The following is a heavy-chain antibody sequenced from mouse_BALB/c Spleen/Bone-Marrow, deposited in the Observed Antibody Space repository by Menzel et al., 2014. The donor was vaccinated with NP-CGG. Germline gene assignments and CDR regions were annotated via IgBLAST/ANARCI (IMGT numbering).Heavy chain of an antibody. V-gene: IGHV1-5*01. J-gene: IGHJ3*01. CDR2: IYPGNSDT. CDR3: TRGGGSSYVEFAY. Sequence: EVKLVESGTVLARPGASVKMSCKASGYTFTSYWRHWVKQRPGQGLEWIGAIYPGNSDTSYNQKFKGKAKLTAVTSTSTAYMELSSLTNEDSAVYYCTRGGGSSYVEFAYWGQGTLVTVSA. CDR1: GYTFTSYW. D-gene: IGHD1-1*01.